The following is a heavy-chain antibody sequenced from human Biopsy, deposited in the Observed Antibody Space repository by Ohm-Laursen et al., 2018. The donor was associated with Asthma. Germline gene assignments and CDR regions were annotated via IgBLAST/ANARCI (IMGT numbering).Heavy chain of an antibody. Sequence: SLRLSCAASRFTYEMHWVRQAPGKGLEWVAVISYDGSSIYYADSVKGRFTISRDNSRNTLSLQMNGLTAEDTAVYYCAREGVAGTHIEDWGQGTLVTVSS. CDR3: AREGVAGTHIED. V-gene: IGHV3-30-3*01. D-gene: IGHD6-19*01. J-gene: IGHJ4*02. CDR1: RFTYE. CDR2: ISYDGSSI.